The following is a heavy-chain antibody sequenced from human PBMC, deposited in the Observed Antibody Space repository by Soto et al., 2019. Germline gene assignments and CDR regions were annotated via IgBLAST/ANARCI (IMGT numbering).Heavy chain of an antibody. V-gene: IGHV1-69*01. CDR1: GGTFNTYG. Sequence: VQLVQSGAEVKKPGSSVKVSCKASGGTFNTYGITWVRQASGQGLEWMGGIIPISGTIKFAQKFQGRLTITPDESSSTVYMELSIRTSEDTAVYYCASRERVDAFDVWGQGTVVTVSS. D-gene: IGHD1-26*01. CDR2: IIPISGTI. J-gene: IGHJ3*01. CDR3: ASRERVDAFDV.